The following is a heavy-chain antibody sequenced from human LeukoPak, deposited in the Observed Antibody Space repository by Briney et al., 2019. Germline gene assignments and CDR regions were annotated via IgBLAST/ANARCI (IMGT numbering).Heavy chain of an antibody. J-gene: IGHJ4*02. D-gene: IGHD3-22*01. V-gene: IGHV3-7*01. CDR1: GFTFSNYW. CDR2: IKQDGSEK. CDR3: ARGRSFDSRVTNGF. Sequence: PGGSLRLSCTASGFTFSNYWMSWVRQAPGKGLEWVANIKQDGSEKYYVDSVKGRFTISRDNAKNSLYLQMNSLRAEDTAVYYCARGRSFDSRVTNGFWGQGTLVTVSS.